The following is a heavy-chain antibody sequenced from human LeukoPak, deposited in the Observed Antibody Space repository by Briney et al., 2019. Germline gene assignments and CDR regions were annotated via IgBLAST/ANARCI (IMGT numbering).Heavy chain of an antibody. CDR2: ISAYNGNT. V-gene: IGHV1-18*01. CDR3: AREYYYDSSGYYYGRAFDI. Sequence: ASVKVSCKASGYTFTSYGISWVRQAPGQGLEWMGWISAYNGNTNYAQKLQGRVTMTTDTSTSTAYMEPRSLRSDDTAVYYCAREYYYDSSGYYYGRAFDIWGQGTMVTVSS. D-gene: IGHD3-22*01. CDR1: GYTFTSYG. J-gene: IGHJ3*02.